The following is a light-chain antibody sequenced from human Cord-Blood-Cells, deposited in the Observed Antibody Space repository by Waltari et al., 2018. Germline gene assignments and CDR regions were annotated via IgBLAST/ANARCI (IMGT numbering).Light chain of an antibody. CDR1: TIGSKS. J-gene: IGLJ2*01. Sequence: SYVLTQPPSVSVAPGKTARITCGGTTIGSKSVHWYQQKQGQAPVLVVYDDSDRPSGSPERFSGSNSGNTATLTISRVEAGDEADYYCQVWDSSSDHVVFGGGTKLTVL. V-gene: IGLV3-21*03. CDR3: QVWDSSSDHVV. CDR2: DDS.